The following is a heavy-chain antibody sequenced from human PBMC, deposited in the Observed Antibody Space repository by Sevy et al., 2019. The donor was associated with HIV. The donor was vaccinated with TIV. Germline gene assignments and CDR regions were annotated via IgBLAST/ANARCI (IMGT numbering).Heavy chain of an antibody. CDR1: GFTFSRYA. CDR2: IGGSGGSGDKT. CDR3: ARKYDSSGYFDY. Sequence: GGSLRLSCAASGFTFSRYAMNWVRQAPGKGLEWVSGIGGSGGSGDKTNYADSGKGRFTISRDDSKNSLYLQLNSLRAEDTAIYYCARKYDSSGYFDYWGQGTLVTVSS. J-gene: IGHJ4*02. D-gene: IGHD3-22*01. V-gene: IGHV3-23*01.